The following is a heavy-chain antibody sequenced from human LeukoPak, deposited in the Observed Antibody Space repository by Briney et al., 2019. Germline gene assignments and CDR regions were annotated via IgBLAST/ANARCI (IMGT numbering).Heavy chain of an antibody. CDR3: VKQYVDI. V-gene: IGHV3-23*01. CDR2: INENDGGT. Sequence: HPGGSLRLSCAAPGFAFRDYAMNWVRQAPGKGLEWVSSINENDGGTSYADSVKGRFTISRDNSRDTLYLQMNSLRDEDTAVYYCVKQYVDIWGQGTLVIVSS. J-gene: IGHJ5*02. CDR1: GFAFRDYA.